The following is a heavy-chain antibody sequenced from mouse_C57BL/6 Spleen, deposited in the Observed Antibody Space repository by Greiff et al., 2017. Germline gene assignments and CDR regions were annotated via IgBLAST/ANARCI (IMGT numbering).Heavy chain of an antibody. CDR3: AREDTTVKGDY. CDR1: GYTFTSYW. D-gene: IGHD1-1*01. Sequence: QVQLQQSGAELVRPGTSVKLSCKASGYTFTSYWMHWVKQRPGQGLEWIGVIDPSDSYTNYNQKFKGKATLTVDTSSSTAYMQLSSLTSEDSAVYYCAREDTTVKGDYWGQGTTLPVSS. CDR2: IDPSDSYT. J-gene: IGHJ2*01. V-gene: IGHV1-59*01.